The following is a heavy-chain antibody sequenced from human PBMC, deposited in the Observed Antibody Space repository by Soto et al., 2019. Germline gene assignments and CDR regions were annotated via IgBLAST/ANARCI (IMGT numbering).Heavy chain of an antibody. Sequence: EVQLVESGGGLVKPGGYLRLSCAASGFTFSNAWMNWVRQAPGKGLEWVGRIKSKTDGGTTDYAAPVKGRFTISRDDSKNTLYLQMNSLKTEDTAVYYCTTDERYCSSTSCYGGGYYYYYDGMDVWGQGTTVTVSS. D-gene: IGHD2-2*01. J-gene: IGHJ6*02. CDR3: TTDERYCSSTSCYGGGYYYYYDGMDV. CDR2: IKSKTDGGTT. CDR1: GFTFSNAW. V-gene: IGHV3-15*07.